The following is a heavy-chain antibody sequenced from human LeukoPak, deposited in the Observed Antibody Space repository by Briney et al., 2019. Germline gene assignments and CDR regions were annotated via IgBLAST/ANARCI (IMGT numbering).Heavy chain of an antibody. V-gene: IGHV4-4*07. Sequence: KPSETLSLTCTVSGGSISSDYWSWIRQPAGKGLEWIGRIHTSGSTTYNPSFKSRVTMSVDTSNNQFSLKLSSVTAADTAVYYCAREFDDGSGYNYDYWGQGTLVTVSS. J-gene: IGHJ4*02. D-gene: IGHD3-22*01. CDR1: GGSISSDY. CDR2: IHTSGST. CDR3: AREFDDGSGYNYDY.